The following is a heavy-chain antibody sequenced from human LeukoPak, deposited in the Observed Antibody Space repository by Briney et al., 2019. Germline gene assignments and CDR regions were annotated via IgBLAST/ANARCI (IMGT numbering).Heavy chain of an antibody. D-gene: IGHD5-24*01. Sequence: PGGSLRLSCAASGFTFSDYYMSWIRQAPGKGLEWVSYISSSGSTIYYADSVKGRFTISRDNAKNSLYLQMNSLRAEDTAVYYCFGRDGYIPYFDYWGQGTLVTVSS. J-gene: IGHJ4*02. CDR1: GFTFSDYY. V-gene: IGHV3-11*01. CDR3: FGRDGYIPYFDY. CDR2: ISSSGSTI.